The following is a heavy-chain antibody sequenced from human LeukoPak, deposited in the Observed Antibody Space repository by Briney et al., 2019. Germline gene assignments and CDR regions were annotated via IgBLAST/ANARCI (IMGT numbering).Heavy chain of an antibody. CDR2: MYSGGTT. V-gene: IGHV3-53*05. J-gene: IGHJ4*02. CDR3: AREGYSSGSRTGIDY. CDR1: GFIVSTNS. Sequence: GGSLRLSCAASGFIVSTNSMNWVRQAPGRGLEWVSVMYSGGTTSYADSVKGRFTISRDNSKNTVSLQMNSLRIDDTAVYYCAREGYSSGSRTGIDYWGQGTLVTVSS. D-gene: IGHD5-18*01.